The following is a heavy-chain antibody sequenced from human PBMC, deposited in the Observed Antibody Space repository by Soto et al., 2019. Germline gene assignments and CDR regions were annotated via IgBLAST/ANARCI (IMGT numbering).Heavy chain of an antibody. CDR1: GFTFTNYG. CDR3: ASRSGQLPYYFDY. J-gene: IGHJ4*02. CDR2: ISAYKGNT. D-gene: IGHD6-6*01. V-gene: IGHV1-18*03. Sequence: ASVKVSCKASGFTFTNYGISWVRQAPGQGLEWMGWISAYKGNTNYAQKFQGRVTMTTDTSTSTAYLELRSLRSDDMAVYFCASRSGQLPYYFDYCGQGTQVTVSS.